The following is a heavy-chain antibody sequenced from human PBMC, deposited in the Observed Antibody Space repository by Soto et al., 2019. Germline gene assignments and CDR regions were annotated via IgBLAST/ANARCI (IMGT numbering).Heavy chain of an antibody. Sequence: QVQLQESGPGLVKPSQTLSLTCTVSGGSISSIDYYWSWVRQPPGKGLEWIGYIYYSGSTYYNPYLKSRVFISVDTSKNQFSLKLSSVTAADTAVYYCASYGDYVGYFDYWGQGTLVTVSS. CDR1: GGSISSIDYY. CDR2: IYYSGST. CDR3: ASYGDYVGYFDY. J-gene: IGHJ4*02. D-gene: IGHD4-17*01. V-gene: IGHV4-30-4*01.